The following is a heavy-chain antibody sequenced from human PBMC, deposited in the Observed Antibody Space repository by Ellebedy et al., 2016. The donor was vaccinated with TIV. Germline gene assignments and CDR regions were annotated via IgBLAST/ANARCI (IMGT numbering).Heavy chain of an antibody. CDR3: AREPRSRYDYVWGSYRLGYYYGMDV. CDR2: INHSGST. CDR1: GGSFSGYY. V-gene: IGHV4-34*01. D-gene: IGHD3-16*02. Sequence: SETLSLTXAVYGGSFSGYYWSWIRQPPGKGLEWIGEINHSGSTNYNPSLKSRVTISVDTSKNQFSLKLSSVTAADTAVYYCAREPRSRYDYVWGSYRLGYYYGMDVWGQGTTVTVSS. J-gene: IGHJ6*02.